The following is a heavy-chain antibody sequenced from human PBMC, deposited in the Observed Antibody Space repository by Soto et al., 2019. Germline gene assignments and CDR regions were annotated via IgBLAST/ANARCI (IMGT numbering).Heavy chain of an antibody. D-gene: IGHD3-22*01. CDR1: GGTFRSYS. Sequence: SVKVSCKASGGTFRSYSISWVRQAPGQGLEWMGGIIPIFDITNYAQKFQGRVTITADESTSTAYMELSSLGSDDTAVYYCARPYEGGYSSNHHYYYALDVWGQGTRVTVSS. V-gene: IGHV1-69*13. J-gene: IGHJ6*02. CDR3: ARPYEGGYSSNHHYYYALDV. CDR2: IIPIFDIT.